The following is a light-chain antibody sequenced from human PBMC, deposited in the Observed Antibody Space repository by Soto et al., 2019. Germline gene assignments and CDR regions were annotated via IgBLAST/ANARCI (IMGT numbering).Light chain of an antibody. CDR3: QQSYSSPPT. Sequence: DIQMTQSPSSLSASVGDRVTITCRASQSISNYLNWYQQKPGKAPKLLIYAASNLQSGVPLRFSGSGSGTDFTLTISSLQPEDFATYYCQQSYSSPPTFGQGTKVEVK. V-gene: IGKV1-39*01. CDR1: QSISNY. J-gene: IGKJ1*01. CDR2: AAS.